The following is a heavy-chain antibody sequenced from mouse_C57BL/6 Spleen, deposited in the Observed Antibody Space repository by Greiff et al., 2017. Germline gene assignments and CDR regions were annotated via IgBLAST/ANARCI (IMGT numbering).Heavy chain of an antibody. CDR1: GYAFSSYW. Sequence: QVQLQQSGAELVKPGASVKMSCKASGYAFSSYWMNWVKQRPGKGLEWIGEIYPGDGDTNYNGKFKGKATLTADKSSSTAYMQLSSLTSEDSAVXFCERSRRSPLDFDYWGQGTTLTVSS. CDR3: ERSRRSPLDFDY. CDR2: IYPGDGDT. J-gene: IGHJ2*01. V-gene: IGHV1-80*01.